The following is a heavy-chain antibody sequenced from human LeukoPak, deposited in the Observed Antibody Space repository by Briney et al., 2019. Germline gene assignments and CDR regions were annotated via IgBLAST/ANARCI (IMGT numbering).Heavy chain of an antibody. V-gene: IGHV3-53*01. D-gene: IGHD6-13*01. Sequence: GGSLRLSCAASGFTVSSNYMSWVRQAPGKGLEWVSVIYSGGTTYYADSVKGRFTISRDNSKKPLYLQMRGLGAEDTAGYYGARRLRRSWGGGMDVWGKGTTVTVSS. CDR2: IYSGGTT. CDR1: GFTVSSNY. CDR3: ARRLRRSWGGGMDV. J-gene: IGHJ6*04.